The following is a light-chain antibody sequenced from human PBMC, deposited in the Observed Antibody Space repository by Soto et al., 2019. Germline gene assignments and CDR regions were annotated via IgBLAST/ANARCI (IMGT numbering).Light chain of an antibody. CDR2: AAS. Sequence: DIQLTQSPSFRSASGVGVVTGGFRASQGISSSYLAWYQQTPGKAPKILIYAASTLQSGVPSRFSGSGSGTEFTLTISSLQPQDFATYYCQQLNNYPLTFGGGTKVDIK. CDR3: QQLNNYPLT. V-gene: IGKV1-9*01. J-gene: IGKJ4*01. CDR1: QGISSSY.